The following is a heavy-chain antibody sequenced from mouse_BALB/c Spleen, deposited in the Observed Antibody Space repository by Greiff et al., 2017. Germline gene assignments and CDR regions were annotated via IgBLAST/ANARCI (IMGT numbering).Heavy chain of an antibody. V-gene: IGHV1-61*01. Sequence: VQLQQPGAELVRPGASVKLSCKASGYSFTSYWMNWVKQRPGQGLEWIGMIHPSDNETRLNQKFKDKATLTVDKSSSTAYMQLSSPTSEDSAVYYCARGGVGYAMDYWGQGTSVTVSS. CDR2: IHPSDNET. J-gene: IGHJ4*01. CDR3: ARGGVGYAMDY. CDR1: GYSFTSYW.